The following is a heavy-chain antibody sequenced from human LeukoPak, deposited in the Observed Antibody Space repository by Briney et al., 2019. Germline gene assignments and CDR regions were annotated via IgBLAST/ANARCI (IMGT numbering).Heavy chain of an antibody. V-gene: IGHV1-69*13. Sequence: ASVKVSCKASGGTFSSYAISWVRQAPGQGLEWMGGIIPIFGTANYAQKFQGRVTLTADESTSTAYMELSSLRSEDTAVYYCAREVYYYDSSGYSLDWGQGTLVTVSS. CDR2: IIPIFGTA. D-gene: IGHD3-22*01. CDR1: GGTFSSYA. CDR3: AREVYYYDSSGYSLD. J-gene: IGHJ4*02.